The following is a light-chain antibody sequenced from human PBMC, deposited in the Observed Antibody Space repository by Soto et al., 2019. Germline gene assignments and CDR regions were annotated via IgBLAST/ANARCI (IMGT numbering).Light chain of an antibody. CDR2: EVS. J-gene: IGLJ1*01. V-gene: IGLV2-14*01. Sequence: QSALTQPASVSGSPGQSITISCTGTSSDVGSYNCVSWYQLRPGKAPKLMIYEVSNRPSGVSNRFSGSKSGDTASLTISGLQAEDEADYYCSSYTTRTTLYVFGTGTKVTVL. CDR1: SSDVGSYNC. CDR3: SSYTTRTTLYV.